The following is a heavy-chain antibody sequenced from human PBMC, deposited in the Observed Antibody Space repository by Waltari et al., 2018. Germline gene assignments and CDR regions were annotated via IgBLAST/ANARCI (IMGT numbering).Heavy chain of an antibody. CDR2: ISGSGGST. J-gene: IGHJ4*02. Sequence: EVQLLESGGGLVQPGGSLRLSCAASGFTFSSYAMSWVRQAPGKGLEWVSAISGSGGSTYYADSVKGRFTISRDKSKNALYLQMNSLRAEDTAVYYCAKGYYYDSSGYEDYFDYWGQGTLVTVSS. D-gene: IGHD3-22*01. CDR3: AKGYYYDSSGYEDYFDY. V-gene: IGHV3-23*01. CDR1: GFTFSSYA.